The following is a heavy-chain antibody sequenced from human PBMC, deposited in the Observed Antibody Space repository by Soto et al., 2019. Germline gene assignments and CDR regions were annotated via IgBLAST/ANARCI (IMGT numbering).Heavy chain of an antibody. V-gene: IGHV4-59*12. J-gene: IGHJ6*02. CDR3: ARVGYYYGSGSYNRGGYYGMDV. D-gene: IGHD3-10*01. Sequence: KGLEWIGYIYYSGSTNYNPSLKSRVTISVDTPKNQFSLKLSSVTAADTAVYYCARVGYYYGSGSYNRGGYYGMDVWGQGTTVTVSS. CDR2: IYYSGST.